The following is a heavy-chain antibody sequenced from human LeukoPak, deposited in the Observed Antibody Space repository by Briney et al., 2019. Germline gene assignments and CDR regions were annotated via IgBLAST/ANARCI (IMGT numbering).Heavy chain of an antibody. CDR3: VKDKSTVISLGGGYFDF. CDR2: IAWNGGRV. CDR1: GFTFDDYA. V-gene: IGHV3-9*01. J-gene: IGHJ4*02. D-gene: IGHD4-17*01. Sequence: PGGSLRLSCAASGFTFDDYAMHWVRQVPGKGLEWVSGIAWNGGRVDYVDSVRGRFAISRDNAKNSLYLQMDSLRVEDTAFYYCVKDKSTVISLGGGYFDFWGQGTLVTVSS.